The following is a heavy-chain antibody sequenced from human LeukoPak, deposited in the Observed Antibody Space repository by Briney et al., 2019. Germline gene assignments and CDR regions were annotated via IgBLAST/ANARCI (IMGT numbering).Heavy chain of an antibody. V-gene: IGHV3-23*01. J-gene: IGHJ3*02. CDR1: GFTFSSYA. D-gene: IGHD6-19*01. CDR2: ISGSGGST. Sequence: GGSLRLSCAASGFTFSSYAMSWVRQAPGKGLEWVSAISGSGGSTYYADSVKGRFTISRDNSKNTLYLQMNSLRAEDTAVYYCAKGTIAVAGHPAGAFDIWGQGTMVTVSS. CDR3: AKGTIAVAGHPAGAFDI.